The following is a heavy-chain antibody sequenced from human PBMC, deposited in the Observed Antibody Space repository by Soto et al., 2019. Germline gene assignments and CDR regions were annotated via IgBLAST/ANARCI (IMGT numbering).Heavy chain of an antibody. D-gene: IGHD5-18*01. CDR1: GFTFSSYG. Sequence: GGSLRLSCAASGFTFSSYGMHWVRQAPGKGLEWVAVISYDGSNKYYADSVKGRFTISRDNAKNSLYLQMNSLRAEDTAVYYCARHSYGPRGYFDYWGQGTLVTVSS. V-gene: IGHV3-30*03. CDR3: ARHSYGPRGYFDY. J-gene: IGHJ4*02. CDR2: ISYDGSNK.